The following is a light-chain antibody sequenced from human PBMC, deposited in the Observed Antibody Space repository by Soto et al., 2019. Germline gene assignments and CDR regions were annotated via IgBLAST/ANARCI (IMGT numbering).Light chain of an antibody. CDR2: DAS. J-gene: IGKJ1*01. CDR1: QSVSSY. Sequence: EIVLTQSPATLSLSPGERATLSCRASQSVSSYLAWYQQKPGQAPRLLIYDASSRATGIPARFSGSGSGTDFTLTISSLEPEDFAVYYCQQRSNWPVTFGQGTKVEIE. V-gene: IGKV3-11*01. CDR3: QQRSNWPVT.